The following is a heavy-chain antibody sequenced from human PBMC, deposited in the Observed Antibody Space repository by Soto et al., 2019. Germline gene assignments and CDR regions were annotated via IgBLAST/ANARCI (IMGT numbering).Heavy chain of an antibody. CDR1: GFTFSDYY. V-gene: IGHV3-11*04. CDR3: AKDVIGSDYYDSSGYYPPYYYYYGMDV. Sequence: PGVSLRLSWGAFGFTFSDYYMSCIRQTPGKGLEWVSYISNSGSTKFYADSETGRFTISRDNAKNSLHLQMNSLRVDDTAVYYCAKDVIGSDYYDSSGYYPPYYYYYGMDVWGQGTTVTVSS. J-gene: IGHJ6*02. D-gene: IGHD3-22*01. CDR2: ISNSGSTK.